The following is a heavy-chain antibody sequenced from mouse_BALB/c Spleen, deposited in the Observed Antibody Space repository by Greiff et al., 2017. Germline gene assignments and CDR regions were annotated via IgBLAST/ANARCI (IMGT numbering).Heavy chain of an antibody. CDR3: VREGYYGSRTFAY. J-gene: IGHJ3*01. D-gene: IGHD1-1*01. V-gene: IGHV2-9-2*01. Sequence: VKLVESGPGLVAPSQSLSITCTVSGFSLTSYDISWIRQPPGKGLEWLGVIWTGGGTNYNSAFMSRLSISKDNSKSQVFLKMNSLQTDDTAIYYCVREGYYGSRTFAYWGQGTLVTVSA. CDR1: GFSLTSYD. CDR2: IWTGGGT.